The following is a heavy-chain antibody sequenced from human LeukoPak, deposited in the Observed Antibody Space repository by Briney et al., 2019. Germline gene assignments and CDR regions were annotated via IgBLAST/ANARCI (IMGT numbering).Heavy chain of an antibody. CDR3: AREPHPGYLGY. CDR2: INPNSGGT. J-gene: IGHJ4*02. V-gene: IGHV1-2*02. Sequence: ASVKVSCKAFGHTFAGYYMHWVRQAPGQGLEWMGWINPNSGGTNYAQKFQGRVTMTRDTSISTAYMELSRLRSDDTAVYYCAREPHPGYLGYWGQGTLVTVSS. D-gene: IGHD3-16*01. CDR1: GHTFAGYY.